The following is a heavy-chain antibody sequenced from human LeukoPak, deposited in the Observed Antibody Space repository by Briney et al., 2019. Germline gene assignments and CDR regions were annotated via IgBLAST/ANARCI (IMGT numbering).Heavy chain of an antibody. CDR3: ARGPYDSYFDY. CDR1: GFTFSGYE. D-gene: IGHD5-12*01. CDR2: SSSSGSTI. Sequence: GGSLRLSCAASGFTFSGYEMNWVRQAPGKGLEWVSYSSSSGSTIYYADSVKGRFSISRDNAKNSLYLQMNSLRAEDTAVYYCARGPYDSYFDYWGQRTLVTVSS. V-gene: IGHV3-48*03. J-gene: IGHJ4*02.